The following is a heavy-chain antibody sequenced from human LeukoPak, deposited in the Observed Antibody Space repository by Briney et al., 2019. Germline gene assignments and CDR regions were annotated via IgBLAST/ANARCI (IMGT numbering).Heavy chain of an antibody. V-gene: IGHV3-11*01. D-gene: IGHD6-19*01. CDR2: ISSSGSTI. J-gene: IGHJ4*02. CDR3: ARGYSSGWYQVTQGGFFDY. CDR1: GFTFSDYY. Sequence: PGGSLGLSCAASGFTFSDYYMSWLRQAPGKGLEWVSYISSSGSTIYYADSVKGRFTISRDNAKNSPYLQMNSLRAEDTAVYYCARGYSSGWYQVTQGGFFDYWGQGTLVAVSS.